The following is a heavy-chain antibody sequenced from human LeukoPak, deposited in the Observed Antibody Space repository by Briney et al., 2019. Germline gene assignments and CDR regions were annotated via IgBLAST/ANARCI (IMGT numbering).Heavy chain of an antibody. J-gene: IGHJ4*02. V-gene: IGHV3-21*01. CDR1: GFTFSSYS. Sequence: GGSLRLSCAASGFTFSSYSMNWVRQAPGKGLEWFSSISSSSYIYYADSVKGRFTISRDNAKNSLYLQMNSLRAEDTAVYYCARTPYCSSTSCYKGLFDYWGQGTLVTVSS. D-gene: IGHD2-2*02. CDR3: ARTPYCSSTSCYKGLFDY. CDR2: ISSSSYI.